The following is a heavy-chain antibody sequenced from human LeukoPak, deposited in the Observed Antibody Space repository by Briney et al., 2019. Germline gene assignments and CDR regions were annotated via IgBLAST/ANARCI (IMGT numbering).Heavy chain of an antibody. D-gene: IGHD4-17*01. Sequence: SETLSLTCSVSNDSISNYYWSWIRQPPGKRLEYIGYVHYSGNTNQNPSLKSRVTISVDTSKNQFSLKLSSVTAADTAVYYCARGNRYGEHYYYYYGMDVWGQGTTVTVSS. CDR2: VHYSGNT. V-gene: IGHV4-59*01. J-gene: IGHJ6*02. CDR1: NDSISNYY. CDR3: ARGNRYGEHYYYYYGMDV.